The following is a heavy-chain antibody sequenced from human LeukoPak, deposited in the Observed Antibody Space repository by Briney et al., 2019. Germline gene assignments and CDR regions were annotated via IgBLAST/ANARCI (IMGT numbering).Heavy chain of an antibody. Sequence: GGSLRLSCAASGFTFGNSWVHWVRQAPGKGLVWVSLINADGSTTTYADSVKGRFTISRDNARNTLSLQMNSLTIEDTAVYYCLLQMTYGELSDPDFRGQGTLVTVSS. CDR2: INADGSTT. D-gene: IGHD3-16*02. CDR3: LLQMTYGELSDPDF. J-gene: IGHJ4*02. V-gene: IGHV3-74*01. CDR1: GFTFGNSW.